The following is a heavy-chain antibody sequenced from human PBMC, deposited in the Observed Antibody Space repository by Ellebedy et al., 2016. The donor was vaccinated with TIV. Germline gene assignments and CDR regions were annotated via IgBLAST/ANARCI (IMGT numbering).Heavy chain of an antibody. CDR1: GFTFKKYS. V-gene: IGHV3-48*02. CDR2: ISLTGTI. Sequence: PGGSLRLSCAAAGFTFKKYSMNWVRQAPGKGLEWVSYISLTGTIYYADFVKGRSTISRDTDKNSLFLQVNSLRDEDTAVYYCASSVGPLDYWGQGTLVTVSS. D-gene: IGHD2-15*01. J-gene: IGHJ4*02. CDR3: ASSVGPLDY.